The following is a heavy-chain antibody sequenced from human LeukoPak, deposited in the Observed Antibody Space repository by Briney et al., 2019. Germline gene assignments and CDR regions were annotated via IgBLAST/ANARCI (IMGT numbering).Heavy chain of an antibody. CDR3: AREPGGYYYMDV. CDR1: GGSFSGYY. Sequence: KPSETLSLTCAVYGGSFSGYYWSWIRQPPGKGLEWIGEINHSGSTIYNPSLKSRVTISVDTSKNQFSLKLTSVTAADTAVYYCAREPGGYYYMDVWGKGTTVTISS. J-gene: IGHJ6*03. V-gene: IGHV4-34*01. CDR2: INHSGST. D-gene: IGHD3-10*01.